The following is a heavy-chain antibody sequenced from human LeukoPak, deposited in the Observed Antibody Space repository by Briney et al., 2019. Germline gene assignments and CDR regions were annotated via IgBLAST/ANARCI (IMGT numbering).Heavy chain of an antibody. CDR1: GFTFSSYN. CDR3: ARDAPSRY. J-gene: IGHJ4*02. CDR2: IYSGGST. Sequence: GGSLRLSCAASGFTFSSYNMDWVRQAPGKGLEWVSIIYSGGSTYYADSVKGRFTISRDNSKNTVYLQMNSLRAEDTAVYYCARDAPSRYWGQGTLVTVSS. V-gene: IGHV3-66*01.